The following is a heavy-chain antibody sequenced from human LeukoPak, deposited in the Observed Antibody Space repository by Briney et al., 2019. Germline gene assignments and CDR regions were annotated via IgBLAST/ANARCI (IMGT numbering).Heavy chain of an antibody. V-gene: IGHV1-2*04. J-gene: IGHJ4*02. CDR3: ARGSGYSSGWVDY. CDR1: GYTFTGYY. D-gene: IGHD6-19*01. CDR2: INPNSGGT. Sequence: ASVKVSCKASGYTFTGYYMHWVRQVPGQGLEWMGWINPNSGGTNYAQKFQGWVTMTRDTSISTAYMELSRLRSDDTAVYYCARGSGYSSGWVDYWGQGTLVTVSS.